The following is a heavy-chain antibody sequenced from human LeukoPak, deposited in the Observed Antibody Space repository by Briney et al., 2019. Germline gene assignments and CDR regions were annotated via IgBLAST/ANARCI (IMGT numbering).Heavy chain of an antibody. D-gene: IGHD6-19*01. Sequence: GASVKVSCKASGGTFSSYAISWVRQAPGQGLEWMGGIIPIFGTANYAQKFQGRVTITADKSTSTAYMELSSLRTEDTAVYYCARDYLSQYSSGWYSSFDIWGQGTMVTVSS. J-gene: IGHJ3*02. V-gene: IGHV1-69*06. CDR1: GGTFSSYA. CDR3: ARDYLSQYSSGWYSSFDI. CDR2: IIPIFGTA.